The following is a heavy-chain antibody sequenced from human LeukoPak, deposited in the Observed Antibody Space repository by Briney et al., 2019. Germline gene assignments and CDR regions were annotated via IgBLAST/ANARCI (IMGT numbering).Heavy chain of an antibody. CDR3: AGPRADSSGPHFDY. D-gene: IGHD3-22*01. CDR1: GGSFSGYY. CDR2: INHSGST. V-gene: IGHV4-34*01. Sequence: SETLSLTCAVYGGSFSGYYWSWIRQPPGKGLEWIREINHSGSTNYNPSLKSRVTISVDTSKNQFSLKLSSVTAADTAVYYCAGPRADSSGPHFDYWGQGTLVTVSS. J-gene: IGHJ4*02.